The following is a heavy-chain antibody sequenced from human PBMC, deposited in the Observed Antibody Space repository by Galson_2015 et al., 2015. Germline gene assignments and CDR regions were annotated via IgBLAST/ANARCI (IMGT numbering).Heavy chain of an antibody. CDR1: GGSISSSTW. CDR2: IYHSGST. CDR3: ASLGYGSGSYWFDY. J-gene: IGHJ4*02. D-gene: IGHD3-10*01. V-gene: IGHV4-4*02. Sequence: TLSLTCAVSGGSISSSTWWNWVRQPPGKGLEWIGEIYHSGSTNYNPSLKSRVTISVDKSKNQFSLKLSSVTAADTAVYYCASLGYGSGSYWFDYWGQGTLVTVSS.